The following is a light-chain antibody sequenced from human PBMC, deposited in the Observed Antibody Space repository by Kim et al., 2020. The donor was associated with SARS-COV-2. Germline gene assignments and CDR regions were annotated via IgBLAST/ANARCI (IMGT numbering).Light chain of an antibody. CDR3: QQYGSSPQT. CDR2: GAS. V-gene: IGKV3-20*01. CDR1: QSVCSSY. J-gene: IGKJ1*01. Sequence: SPEERATLSCRASQSVCSSYLAWYQQKPGQAPRLLIYGASSRATGIPDRFSGSGSGTDFTLTISRLEPEDFAVYYCQQYGSSPQTFGQGTKVDIK.